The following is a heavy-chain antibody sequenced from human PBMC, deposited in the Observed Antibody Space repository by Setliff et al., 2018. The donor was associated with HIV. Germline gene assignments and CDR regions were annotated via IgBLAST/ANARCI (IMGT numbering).Heavy chain of an antibody. CDR3: ARGLDGFGSGSYYMGV. D-gene: IGHD5-12*01. Sequence: SETLSLTCVVSGGSISSSHWWSWVRQSPGKGLEWIAEIHHSGSANYKASLKSRATISVDTSKNQFFLKLTSLTAADTAVYYCARGLDGFGSGSYYMGVWGKGTTVTVSS. CDR1: GGSISSSHW. V-gene: IGHV4-4*02. CDR2: IHHSGSA. J-gene: IGHJ6*03.